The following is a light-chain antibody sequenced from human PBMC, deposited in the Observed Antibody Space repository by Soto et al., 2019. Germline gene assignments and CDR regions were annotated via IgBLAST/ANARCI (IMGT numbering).Light chain of an antibody. Sequence: EVVLTQSPGTLSLSPGERATLSCRASQSVSNKYLAWYQQKPGQAPRLLIFGSSDRATGIPDRFSSSGSGTDFPLTISRLEPEDFAVYYCQQYGSSPPYTFGQGTKLEIK. J-gene: IGKJ2*01. CDR1: QSVSNKY. V-gene: IGKV3-20*01. CDR2: GSS. CDR3: QQYGSSPPYT.